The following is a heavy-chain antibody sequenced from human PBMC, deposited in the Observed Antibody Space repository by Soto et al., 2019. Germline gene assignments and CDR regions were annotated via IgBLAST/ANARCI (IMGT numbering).Heavy chain of an antibody. J-gene: IGHJ6*03. Sequence: EVQLVESGGGLVQPGGSLRLSCAVSGFTFSSYSMKWVPQAPGKGLEWVSFISSSGGIIYYADSVKGRFTISRDTAKNSLYLQMNSLRAEDTAVYYCARAPHYYSHYYMDVWGKGTTVTVSS. V-gene: IGHV3-48*01. CDR1: GFTFSSYS. CDR3: ARAPHYYSHYYMDV. D-gene: IGHD3-10*01. CDR2: ISSSGGII.